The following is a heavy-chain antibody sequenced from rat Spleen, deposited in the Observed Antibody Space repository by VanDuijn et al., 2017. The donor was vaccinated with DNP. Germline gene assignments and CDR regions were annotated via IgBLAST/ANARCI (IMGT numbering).Heavy chain of an antibody. Sequence: EVQLVESGGGLVQPGRSLKISCSASGYTFSDFNMAWVRQAPAKGLEWVAYIGSAAYAPYYGDSVKGRFTISRDNAKSTLYLQMNSLRSEDMATYYCVRWNSGHFDYWGQGAMVTVSS. CDR1: GYTFSDFN. J-gene: IGHJ2*01. V-gene: IGHV5-22*01. D-gene: IGHD4-3*01. CDR2: IGSAAYAP. CDR3: VRWNSGHFDY.